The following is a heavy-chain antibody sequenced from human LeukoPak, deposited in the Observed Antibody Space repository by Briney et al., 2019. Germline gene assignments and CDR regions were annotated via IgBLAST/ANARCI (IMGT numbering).Heavy chain of an antibody. J-gene: IGHJ4*02. V-gene: IGHV3-30*04. CDR1: GFTFSSYA. D-gene: IGHD6-19*01. CDR2: ISYDGSNK. Sequence: GGSLRLSCAASGFTFSSYAMHWVRQAPGKGLEWVAVISYDGSNKYYADSVKGRFTISRDNSKNTLYLQMNSLRAEDTGVYYCAKDLSSGSRRAYWGQGTLVTVSS. CDR3: AKDLSSGSRRAY.